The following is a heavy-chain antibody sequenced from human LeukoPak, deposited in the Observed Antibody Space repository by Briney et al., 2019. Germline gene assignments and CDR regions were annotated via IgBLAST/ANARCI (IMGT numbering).Heavy chain of an antibody. D-gene: IGHD6-19*01. CDR1: GFTFSSYS. CDR2: INQHGSEK. Sequence: PGGSLRLSCAASGFTFSSYSMNWVRQAPGKGLEWVANINQHGSEKYYGDSVKGRFTISRDNAKNSLYLQMNSLRAEDTAVYYCARDSFNSGQALGIEGSGWYSAFDIWGQGTMVTVSS. J-gene: IGHJ3*02. V-gene: IGHV3-7*03. CDR3: ARDSFNSGQALGIEGSGWYSAFDI.